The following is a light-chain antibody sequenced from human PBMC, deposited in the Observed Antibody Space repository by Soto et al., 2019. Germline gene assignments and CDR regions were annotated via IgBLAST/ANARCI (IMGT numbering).Light chain of an antibody. CDR1: QGSTSY. J-gene: IGKJ5*01. CDR3: QQYNSYPIT. CDR2: GAS. Sequence: QLPTSPSSLFPCAGKEVPFTDLASQGSTSYLAWYQQKPGKAPKLLIYGASTLQSGVPSRFSGSGSGTDFTLTTSSLQPEDSATYYCQQYNSYPITYG. V-gene: IGKV1-9*01.